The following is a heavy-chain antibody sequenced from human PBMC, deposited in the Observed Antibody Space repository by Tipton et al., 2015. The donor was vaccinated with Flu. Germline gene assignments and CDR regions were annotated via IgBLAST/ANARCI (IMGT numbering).Heavy chain of an antibody. D-gene: IGHD4-11*01. J-gene: IGHJ5*02. CDR2: IFHSGNS. CDR1: GYSIRSSNYY. CDR3: ARRDYSNYVSEPKNWFDR. V-gene: IGHV4-38-2*02. Sequence: TLSLTCTVFGYSIRSSNYYWGWIRQPPGKGLEWIGSIFHSGNSYHNPFLKSRVTMAVETSKNQFSLKLSSVTAADTAVYYCARRDYSNYVSEPKNWFDRWGQGILVTVSS.